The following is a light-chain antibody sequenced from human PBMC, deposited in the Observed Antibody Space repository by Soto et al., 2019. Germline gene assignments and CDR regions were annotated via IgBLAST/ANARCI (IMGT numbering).Light chain of an antibody. CDR3: QQYNDWPRT. CDR2: GAS. Sequence: ELVMTQSPATLSVSPGERVTLSCRASQSISTNLAWYQQKPGQAPRLLIYGASTRATGIPARFSGSGSGTEFTVTISSLQSEDFAVYYCQQYNDWPRTFGHGTKVEI. V-gene: IGKV3-15*01. CDR1: QSISTN. J-gene: IGKJ1*01.